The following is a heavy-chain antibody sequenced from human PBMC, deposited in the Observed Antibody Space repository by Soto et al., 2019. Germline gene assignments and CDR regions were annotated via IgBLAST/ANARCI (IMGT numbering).Heavy chain of an antibody. J-gene: IGHJ6*02. Sequence: ASVKVSCKASGYTFTSYGISWVRQAPGQGLEWMGWISAYNGNTNYAQKLQGRVTMTTDTSTSTAYMELRSLRSDDTAVYYCARVRGWFDFWSGYYGHYYGMDVWGQGTTVTVS. CDR2: ISAYNGNT. CDR1: GYTFTSYG. V-gene: IGHV1-18*01. CDR3: ARVRGWFDFWSGYYGHYYGMDV. D-gene: IGHD3-3*01.